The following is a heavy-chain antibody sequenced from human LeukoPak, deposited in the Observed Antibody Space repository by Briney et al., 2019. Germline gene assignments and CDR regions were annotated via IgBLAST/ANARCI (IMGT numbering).Heavy chain of an antibody. Sequence: GGSLRLSCAVSGVTVSSTDMSWVRQAPGKGLEWVSVIFSGGGTYYTGSVKGRFTISRDNSKNTLYLQMNSLRAEDTAVYYCARDLDCPENYWGQGTLVTVSS. V-gene: IGHV3-53*01. CDR1: GVTVSSTD. CDR3: ARDLDCPENY. CDR2: IFSGGGT. D-gene: IGHD2-21*01. J-gene: IGHJ4*02.